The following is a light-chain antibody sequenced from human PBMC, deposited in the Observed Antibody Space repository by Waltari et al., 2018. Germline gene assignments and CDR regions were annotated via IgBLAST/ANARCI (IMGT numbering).Light chain of an antibody. CDR2: EVT. CDR3: SSYSDTKRRV. V-gene: IGLV2-8*01. J-gene: IGLJ1*01. Sequence: QSALSQPPSASGSPGQSVTISCTGTISDVGTYDSVSWYQQHPGNAPRLIISEVTRRPSGVSYRFSGSKSGNTASLTISGLQADDEADYHCSSYSDTKRRVFGTGTTVTV. CDR1: ISDVGTYDS.